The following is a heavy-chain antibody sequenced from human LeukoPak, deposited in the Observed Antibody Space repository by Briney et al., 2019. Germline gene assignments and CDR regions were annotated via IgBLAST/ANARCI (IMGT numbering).Heavy chain of an antibody. D-gene: IGHD3-16*01. J-gene: IGHJ4*02. CDR3: ARALSRCLDY. CDR2: IKHDGSEK. Sequence: QPGGSLRLSCVVSGFNFSNYWMNWVRQAPGKGLEWVANIKHDGSEKYYVDSVKGRFSISRDNAKKSLYLQMNSLRAEDTAVYYCARALSRCLDYWGQGTLVTVSS. CDR1: GFNFSNYW. V-gene: IGHV3-7*01.